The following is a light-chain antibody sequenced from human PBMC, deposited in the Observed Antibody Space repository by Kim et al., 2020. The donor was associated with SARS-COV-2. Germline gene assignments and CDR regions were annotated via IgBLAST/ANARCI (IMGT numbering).Light chain of an antibody. Sequence: ESVGDRFPITCRASQSISSWLAWYQQKPGKAPKLLIYKASSLESGVPSRFSGSGSGTEFTLTISSLQPDDFATYYCQQYNSYPWTFGQGTKVDIK. CDR1: QSISSW. CDR2: KAS. V-gene: IGKV1-5*03. CDR3: QQYNSYPWT. J-gene: IGKJ1*01.